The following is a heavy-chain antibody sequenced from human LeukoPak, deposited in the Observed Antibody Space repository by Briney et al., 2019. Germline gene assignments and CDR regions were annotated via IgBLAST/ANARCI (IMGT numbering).Heavy chain of an antibody. CDR1: GGSISSYY. CDR3: ARGGDFDWLPREPSEGYFDY. J-gene: IGHJ4*02. CDR2: IYYSGST. D-gene: IGHD3-9*01. V-gene: IGHV4-59*01. Sequence: PSETLSLTCTVSGGSISSYYWSWIRQPPGKGLEWIGYIYYSGSTNYNPSLKSRVTISVDTSKNQFSLKLSSVTAADTAVYYCARGGDFDWLPREPSEGYFDYWGQGTLVTVSS.